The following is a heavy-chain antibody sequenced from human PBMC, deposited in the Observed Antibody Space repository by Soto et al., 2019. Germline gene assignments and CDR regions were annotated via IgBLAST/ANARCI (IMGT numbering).Heavy chain of an antibody. D-gene: IGHD6-19*01. J-gene: IGHJ5*02. CDR2: IYHSGST. Sequence: QVQLQESGPGLVKPSGTLSLTCAVSGGSISSSNWWSWVRQPPGKGLEWIGEIYHSGSTNYNPSLIRRVTLSVDKSKNQFSLMLSFVTAAETAVYYCARDTQHSSGCGWFDPCGQGTLVTVSS. V-gene: IGHV4-4*02. CDR1: GGSISSSNW. CDR3: ARDTQHSSGCGWFDP.